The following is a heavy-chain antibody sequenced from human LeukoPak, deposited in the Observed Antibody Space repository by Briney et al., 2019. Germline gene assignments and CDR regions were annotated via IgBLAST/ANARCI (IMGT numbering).Heavy chain of an antibody. CDR1: GFTFSSYW. CDR3: ARDRNYYDSSGYYRELTNWFDP. D-gene: IGHD3-22*01. J-gene: IGHJ5*02. CDR2: INSDGSST. V-gene: IGHV3-74*01. Sequence: GGSLRLSCAASGFTFSSYWMHWVRQAPGKGLVWVSRINSDGSSTSYADSVKGRFTISRDNAKNTLYLQMNSLRAEDTAVYYCARDRNYYDSSGYYRELTNWFDPRGQGTLVTVSS.